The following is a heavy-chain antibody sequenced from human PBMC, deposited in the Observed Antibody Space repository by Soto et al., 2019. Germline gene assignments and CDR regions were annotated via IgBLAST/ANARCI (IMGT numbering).Heavy chain of an antibody. CDR3: ARVVPAAKEYSGYDFPYYYYMDV. V-gene: IGHV4-59*01. CDR1: GGSISSYY. J-gene: IGHJ6*03. D-gene: IGHD5-12*01. Sequence: SETLSLTCTVSGGSISSYYWSWIRQPPGKGLEWIGYIYYSGSTNYNPSLKSRATKSVDTSKNQCSLKLSAVTAADTAVYYCARVVPAAKEYSGYDFPYYYYMDVWGKGTTVTVSS. CDR2: IYYSGST.